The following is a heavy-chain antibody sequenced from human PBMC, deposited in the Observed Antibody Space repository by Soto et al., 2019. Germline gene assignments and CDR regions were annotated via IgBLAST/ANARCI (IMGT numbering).Heavy chain of an antibody. D-gene: IGHD3-22*01. CDR3: ARVSGSGYGDY. Sequence: GGSLRLSCAASGFTFSSYSMNWVRQAPGKGLEWVSSISSSSSYVYYADSVKGRFTISRDNAKNSLYLQMNSLRAEDTAVYYCARVSGSGYGDYWGQGTLVTVSS. V-gene: IGHV3-21*01. CDR1: GFTFSSYS. J-gene: IGHJ4*02. CDR2: ISSSSSYV.